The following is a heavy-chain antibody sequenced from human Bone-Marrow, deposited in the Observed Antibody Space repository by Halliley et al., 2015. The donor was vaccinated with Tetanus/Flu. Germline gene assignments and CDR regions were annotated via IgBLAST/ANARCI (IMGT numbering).Heavy chain of an antibody. Sequence: QLVQSGAEVKKPGASVKVSCQASGYTIGSSDLYWVRLATGQGLEWMGWMNPNSGNTDYSQKFRGRVTMTRSTSTSTAYMELSSLGSAYSAVYYWGRVTGSGTYSGDYWGQCALVTVTS. D-gene: IGHD3-10*01. J-gene: IGHJ4*02. CDR1: GYTIGSSD. CDR2: MNPNSGNT. V-gene: IGHV1-8*02. CDR3: GRVTGSGTYSGDY.